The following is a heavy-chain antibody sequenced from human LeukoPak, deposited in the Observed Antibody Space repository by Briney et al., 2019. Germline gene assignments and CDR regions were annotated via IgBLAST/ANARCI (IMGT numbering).Heavy chain of an antibody. V-gene: IGHV3-66*01. D-gene: IGHD3-10*01. Sequence: GGSLRLSCAASGFTFSSFAMAWVRQAPGKGLEWVSVIYSGGSTYYADSVKGRFTISRDNSKNTLYLQMNSLRAEDTAVYYCARGTHGSGSYLTYYYYYGMDVWGQGTTVTVSS. CDR3: ARGTHGSGSYLTYYYYYGMDV. CDR1: GFTFSSFA. CDR2: IYSGGST. J-gene: IGHJ6*02.